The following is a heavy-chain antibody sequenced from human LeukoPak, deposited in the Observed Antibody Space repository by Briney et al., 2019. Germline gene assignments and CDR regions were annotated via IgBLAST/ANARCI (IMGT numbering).Heavy chain of an antibody. CDR3: ARDQAVAGIGDAFDI. CDR2: IYSGGST. D-gene: IGHD6-19*01. CDR1: GFTVSSNY. J-gene: IGHJ3*02. V-gene: IGHV3-53*01. Sequence: GGSLRLSCAASGFTVSSNYMSWVRQAPGKGLEWVSVIYSGGSTFYADSVKGRFTISRDNSKNTLYLQMNSLRAEDTAVYYCARDQAVAGIGDAFDIWGQGTMVTVSS.